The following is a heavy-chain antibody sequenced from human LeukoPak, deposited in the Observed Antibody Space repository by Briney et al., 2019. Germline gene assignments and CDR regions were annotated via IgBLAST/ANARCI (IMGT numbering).Heavy chain of an antibody. CDR2: INHSGSA. V-gene: IGHV4-34*01. D-gene: IGHD6-19*01. Sequence: SETLSLTCAVYGGSFSGYYWSWIRQPPGKGLEWIGEINHSGSANYNPSLKSRVTISVDTSKNQFSLKLSSVTAADTAVYYCARGTVAGSVFNLAKTKFDYWGQGTLVTVSS. CDR3: ARGTVAGSVFNLAKTKFDY. J-gene: IGHJ4*02. CDR1: GGSFSGYY.